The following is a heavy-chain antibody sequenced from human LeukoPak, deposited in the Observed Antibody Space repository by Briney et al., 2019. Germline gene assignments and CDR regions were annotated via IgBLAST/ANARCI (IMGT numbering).Heavy chain of an antibody. Sequence: SETLSLTCTVSGGSISSYYWSWIRQPPGKGLEWIGYIYYSGSTNYNPSLKSRVTISVDTSKNQFSLKLSSVTAADTAVYYCARYYDIFHPTCYFDYWGQGTLVTVSS. D-gene: IGHD3-9*01. CDR2: IYYSGST. J-gene: IGHJ4*02. V-gene: IGHV4-59*12. CDR3: ARYYDIFHPTCYFDY. CDR1: GGSISSYY.